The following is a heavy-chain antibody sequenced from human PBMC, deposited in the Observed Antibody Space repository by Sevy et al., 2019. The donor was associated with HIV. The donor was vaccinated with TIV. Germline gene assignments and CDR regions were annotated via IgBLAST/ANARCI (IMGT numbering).Heavy chain of an antibody. Sequence: GGSLRLSCAASGFTFSSYWMSWVRQAPGKGLEGVADIKKDGSVKLYADAVKGRFTISRDNAENSVDLQMKSLRAEDTAVYFCARWRGAQSEFDYWGQGTRVTVSS. D-gene: IGHD3-3*01. CDR1: GFTFSSYW. CDR3: ARWRGAQSEFDY. V-gene: IGHV3-7*01. CDR2: IKKDGSVK. J-gene: IGHJ4*02.